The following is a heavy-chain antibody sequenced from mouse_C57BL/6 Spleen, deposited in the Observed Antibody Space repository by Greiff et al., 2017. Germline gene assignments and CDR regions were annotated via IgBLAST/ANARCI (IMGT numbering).Heavy chain of an antibody. Sequence: QVQLQQPGAELVRPGSSVKLSCKASGYTFTSYWMHWVKQRPIQGLEWIGNIDPSDSETHYNQKFKDKATLTVDKSSSTAYMQLSSLTSEDSAVYYCARAKGDDDYFGCWGQGTTLTVSS. CDR1: GYTFTSYW. D-gene: IGHD2-3*01. CDR2: IDPSDSET. V-gene: IGHV1-52*01. J-gene: IGHJ2*01. CDR3: ARAKGDDDYFGC.